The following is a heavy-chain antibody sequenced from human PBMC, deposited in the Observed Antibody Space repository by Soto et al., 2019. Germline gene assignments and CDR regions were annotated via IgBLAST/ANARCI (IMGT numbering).Heavy chain of an antibody. V-gene: IGHV4-30-2*01. CDR1: GDSITSNSYF. D-gene: IGHD3-22*01. CDR3: ARGINYYDSSGDSLFDP. J-gene: IGHJ5*02. CDR2: IYHTGTT. Sequence: SETLSLTCTVSGDSITSNSYFWAWIRQPPGKGLEWIGYIYHTGTTYYNMSLKSRVTISVDRSKNQFSLKLSSVTAADTAVYYCARGINYYDSSGDSLFDPWGQGTLVTVSS.